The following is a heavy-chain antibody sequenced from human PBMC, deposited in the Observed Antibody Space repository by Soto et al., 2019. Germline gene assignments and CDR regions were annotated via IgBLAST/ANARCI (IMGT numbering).Heavy chain of an antibody. V-gene: IGHV3-23*01. J-gene: IGHJ4*02. CDR1: GFIFISYA. CDR2: IGGGGDTA. CDR3: VKVGRPILANYFDS. Sequence: DVQLLESGGDLVQPGGSLRLSCEASGFIFISYAMNWVRQAPGKGLEWVSAIGGGGDTAYYADSVKGRFTISRDNSKSTVILQMNSLRAEDTAVYYCVKVGRPILANYFDSWGLGTLVTVSP.